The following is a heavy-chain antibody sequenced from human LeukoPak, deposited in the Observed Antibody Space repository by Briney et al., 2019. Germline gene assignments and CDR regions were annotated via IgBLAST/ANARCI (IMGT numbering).Heavy chain of an antibody. D-gene: IGHD6-13*01. CDR2: IYYSGST. J-gene: IGHJ3*02. CDR3: ARGGLLLGVAAAGTDAFDI. CDR1: GGSISSSSYY. V-gene: IGHV4-39*01. Sequence: PSETLSLTCTVSGGSISSSSYYWGWIRQPPGKGLEWIGSIYYSGSTYYNPSLKSRVTISVDTSKNQFSLKLSSVTAADTAVYYCARGGLLLGVAAAGTDAFDIWGQGTMVTVSS.